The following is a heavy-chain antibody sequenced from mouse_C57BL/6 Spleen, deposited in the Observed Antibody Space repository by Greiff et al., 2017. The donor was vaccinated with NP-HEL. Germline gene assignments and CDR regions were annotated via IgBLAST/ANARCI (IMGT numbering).Heavy chain of an antibody. J-gene: IGHJ4*01. V-gene: IGHV5-4*03. CDR2: ISDGGSYT. Sequence: KLVESGGGLVKPGGSLKLSCAASGFTFSSYAMSWVRQTPEKRLEWVATISDGGSYTYYPDNVKGRFTISRDNAKNNLYLQMSHLKSEDTAMYYCARGGYYGNHYYAMDYWGQGTSVTVSS. D-gene: IGHD2-1*01. CDR3: ARGGYYGNHYYAMDY. CDR1: GFTFSSYA.